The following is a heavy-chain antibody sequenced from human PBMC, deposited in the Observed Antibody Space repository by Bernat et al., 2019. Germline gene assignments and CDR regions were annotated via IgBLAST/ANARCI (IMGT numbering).Heavy chain of an antibody. CDR1: GGSVSSGSYY. J-gene: IGHJ2*01. V-gene: IGHV4-39*01. D-gene: IGHD2-2*03. CDR2: IYYSGST. Sequence: QLQLQESGPGLVKPSETLSLTCTVSGGSVSSGSYYWGWIRQPPGKGLEWIGSIYYSGSTYYNPSLKSRVTISVDTSKNQFSLKLSSVTAADTAVYYCARLVIVVVPWYFDLWGRGTLVTVSS. CDR3: ARLVIVVVPWYFDL.